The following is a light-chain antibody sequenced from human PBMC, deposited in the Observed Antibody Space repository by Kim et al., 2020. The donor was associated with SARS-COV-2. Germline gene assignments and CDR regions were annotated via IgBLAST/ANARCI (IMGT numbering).Light chain of an antibody. CDR3: NSQDLNANVV. CDR2: GKN. Sequence: QQKPGQAPILVIYGKNNRPSGIPDRFSGSSSGNTASLTITGTQAGDEADYYFNSQDLNANVVFGG. V-gene: IGLV3-19*01. J-gene: IGLJ2*01.